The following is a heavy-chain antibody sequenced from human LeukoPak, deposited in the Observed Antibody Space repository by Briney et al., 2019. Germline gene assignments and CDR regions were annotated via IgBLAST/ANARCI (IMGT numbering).Heavy chain of an antibody. Sequence: SETLSLTCTVSGGSISSGGYYWSWIRQHPGKGLEWIGYIYYSGSTNYNPSLKSRVTISVDTSKNQFSLKLSSVTAADTAVYYCARDRGERADFWSGYQPRDYYYYYMDVWGKETTVTVSS. J-gene: IGHJ6*03. CDR3: ARDRGERADFWSGYQPRDYYYYYMDV. D-gene: IGHD3-3*01. CDR1: GGSISSGGYY. CDR2: IYYSGST. V-gene: IGHV4-61*08.